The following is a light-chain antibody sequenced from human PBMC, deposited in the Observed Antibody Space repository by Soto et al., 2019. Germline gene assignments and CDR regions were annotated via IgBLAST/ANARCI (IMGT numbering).Light chain of an antibody. CDR3: TVWDDSLRGRL. V-gene: IGLV1-47*01. J-gene: IGLJ2*01. Sequence: SVLTQPPSASGTPGQRVTISCSGTSSSIESNYVYWYQQLPGTAPRLLIYRNNQRPSGVPDRSSGSKSGTSASLAISALRSEDEADYYCTVWDDSLRGRLFGGGTKLTVL. CDR2: RNN. CDR1: SSSIESNY.